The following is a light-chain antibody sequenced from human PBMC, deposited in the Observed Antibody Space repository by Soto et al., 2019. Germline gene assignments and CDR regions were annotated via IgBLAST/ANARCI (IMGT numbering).Light chain of an antibody. CDR2: DVS. CDR1: SSDVGGYNY. CDR3: SSYTSSSTLVV. V-gene: IGLV2-14*01. J-gene: IGLJ2*01. Sequence: QSALTQPASVSGSPGQSITISCTGTSSDVGGYNYVSWYQQHPGKAPKLMIYDVSNRPSGVSNRFSGSKSGNTASLTISGRQAEDEADYYCSSYTSSSTLVVFVGGTKVTVL.